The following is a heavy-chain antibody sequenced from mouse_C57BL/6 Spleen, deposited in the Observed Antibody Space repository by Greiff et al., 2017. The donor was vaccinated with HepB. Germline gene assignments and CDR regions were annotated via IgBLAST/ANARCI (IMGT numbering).Heavy chain of an antibody. Sequence: VQLQQSGAELVRPGASVKLSCTASGFNIKDDYMHWVKQRPEQGLEWIGWIDPENGDTAYASKFQGKATITADTSSNTAYLQHSSLTSEDTAVYYCTTGDYDLYYAMDYWGQGTSVTVSS. J-gene: IGHJ4*01. D-gene: IGHD2-4*01. CDR3: TTGDYDLYYAMDY. CDR2: IDPENGDT. V-gene: IGHV14-4*01. CDR1: GFNIKDDY.